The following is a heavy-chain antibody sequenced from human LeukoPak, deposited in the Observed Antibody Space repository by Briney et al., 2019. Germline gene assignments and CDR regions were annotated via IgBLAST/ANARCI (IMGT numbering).Heavy chain of an antibody. CDR2: IFSSGST. V-gene: IGHV4-59*01. J-gene: IGHJ1*01. CDR3: AGGDYFRFQH. Sequence: SETLSLTCAVSSGSINSNWWSWVRQPPGKGLEWIGYIFSSGSTKYNPSLKSRVTISLDASKNQFSLNLSSVTAADTAFYYCAGGDYFRFQHWGQGTLVTVSS. CDR1: SGSINSNW. D-gene: IGHD4-17*01.